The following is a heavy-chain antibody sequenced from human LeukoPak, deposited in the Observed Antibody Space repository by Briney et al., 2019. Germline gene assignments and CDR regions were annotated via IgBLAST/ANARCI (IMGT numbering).Heavy chain of an antibody. CDR1: XXXXTXNX. Sequence: GESLXXSXXXXXXXXTXNXIGWVRQMPGKXLEWMGLIFPADSDSRYSPSFQGQVTISADKSISTAYLQWSGLKASDTAMYYCATSPQYSGGYYWGQGTLVTVSS. CDR2: IFPADSDS. D-gene: IGHD2-21*01. CDR3: ATSPQYSGGYY. J-gene: IGHJ4*02. V-gene: IGHV5-51*01.